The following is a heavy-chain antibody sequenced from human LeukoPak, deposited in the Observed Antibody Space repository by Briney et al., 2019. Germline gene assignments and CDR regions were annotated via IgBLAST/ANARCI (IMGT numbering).Heavy chain of an antibody. J-gene: IGHJ3*02. CDR2: ISGDGGST. D-gene: IGHD2-15*01. Sequence: GVSLRLSCAASGFTFDDYAMHWVRQAPGKGLEWVSLISGDGGSTYYAVSVRGRFTISRDNSKNSLYLQMDSLRTEDTAFYYCAKEIDTLGTNAFDIWGQGTMVTVSS. CDR3: AKEIDTLGTNAFDI. CDR1: GFTFDDYA. V-gene: IGHV3-43*02.